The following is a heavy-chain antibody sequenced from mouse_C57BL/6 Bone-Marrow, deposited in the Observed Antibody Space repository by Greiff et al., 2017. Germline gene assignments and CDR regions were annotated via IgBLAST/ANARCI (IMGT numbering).Heavy chain of an antibody. D-gene: IGHD3-2*02. V-gene: IGHV1-76*01. CDR1: GYTFTDYY. CDR2: IYPGSGNT. J-gene: IGHJ2*01. Sequence: VKLMESGAELVRPGASVKLSCKASGYTFTDYYINWVKQRPGQGLEWIARIYPGSGNTYYNEKFKGKATLTAEKSSSTAYMQLSSLTSEDSAVYFCARGLRLPDYWGQGTTLTVSS. CDR3: ARGLRLPDY.